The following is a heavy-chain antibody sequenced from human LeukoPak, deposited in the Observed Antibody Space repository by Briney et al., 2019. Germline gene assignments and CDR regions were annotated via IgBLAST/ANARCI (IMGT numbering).Heavy chain of an antibody. CDR1: GGTFNSYA. CDR3: ARGPSYDFWSGYRDYYYYGMDV. D-gene: IGHD3-3*01. V-gene: IGHV1-69*13. J-gene: IGHJ6*02. CDR2: IIPIFGTA. Sequence: GASVKVSCKASGGTFNSYAISWVRQAPGQGLEWMGGIIPIFGTANYAQKFQGRVTITADESTSTAYMELSSLRSEDTAVYYCARGPSYDFWSGYRDYYYYGMDVWGQGTTVTVSS.